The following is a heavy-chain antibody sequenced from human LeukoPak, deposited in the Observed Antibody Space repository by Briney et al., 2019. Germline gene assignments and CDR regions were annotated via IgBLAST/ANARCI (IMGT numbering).Heavy chain of an antibody. CDR2: MNPNSGNT. Sequence: ASVKVSCKASGYTFTGYYMHWVRQAPGQGLEWMGWMNPNSGNTGYAQKFQGRVTMTRNTSISTAYMELSSLRSEDTAVYYCARGRGRGFYDSSGYYGDYWGQGTLVTVSS. V-gene: IGHV1-8*02. CDR1: GYTFTGYY. CDR3: ARGRGRGFYDSSGYYGDY. J-gene: IGHJ4*02. D-gene: IGHD3-22*01.